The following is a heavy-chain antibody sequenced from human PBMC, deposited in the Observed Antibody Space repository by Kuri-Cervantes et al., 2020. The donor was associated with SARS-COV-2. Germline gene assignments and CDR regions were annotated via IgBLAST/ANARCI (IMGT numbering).Heavy chain of an antibody. CDR3: ARDPHPHLYFSGGSCCYGMDV. Sequence: ASVKVSCKASGYTFTSYGISWVRQAPGQGLEWMGWISAYNAETNYAQKLQGRVTMATDTSTSTAYMELRSLRSDDTAVYYCARDPHPHLYFSGGSCCYGMDVWGQGTTVTVSS. CDR2: ISAYNAET. V-gene: IGHV1-18*01. D-gene: IGHD2-15*01. CDR1: GYTFTSYG. J-gene: IGHJ6*02.